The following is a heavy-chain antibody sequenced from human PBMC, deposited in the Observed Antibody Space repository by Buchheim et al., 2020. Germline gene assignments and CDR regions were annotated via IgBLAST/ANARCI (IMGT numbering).Heavy chain of an antibody. CDR1: GFTFSSYS. CDR2: ISSSSSTI. J-gene: IGHJ6*02. CDR3: ARERGRGYSYGYAYYYGMDV. Sequence: EVQLVESGGGLVQPGGSLRLSCAASGFTFSSYSMNWVRQAPGKGLEWVSYISSSSSTIYYADSVKGRFTISRDNPKNSLYLQMNSLRAEDTAVYYCARERGRGYSYGYAYYYGMDVWGQGTT. V-gene: IGHV3-48*01. D-gene: IGHD5-18*01.